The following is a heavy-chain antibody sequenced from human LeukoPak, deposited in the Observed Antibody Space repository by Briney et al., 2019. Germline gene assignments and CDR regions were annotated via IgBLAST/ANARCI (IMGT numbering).Heavy chain of an antibody. Sequence: ASVKVSCKVSGYTLTELSMHWVRQAPGKGLEWMGGFDPEDGETIYAQKFQGRVTMTEDTSTDTAYMELSSLRSDDTAVYYCARDRIAAAGWGYYYYMDVWGKGTTVTVSS. J-gene: IGHJ6*03. D-gene: IGHD6-13*01. CDR3: ARDRIAAAGWGYYYYMDV. CDR2: FDPEDGET. V-gene: IGHV1-24*01. CDR1: GYTLTELS.